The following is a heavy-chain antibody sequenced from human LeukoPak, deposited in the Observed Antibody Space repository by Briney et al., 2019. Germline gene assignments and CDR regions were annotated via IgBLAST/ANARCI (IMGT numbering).Heavy chain of an antibody. Sequence: GGSLRLSCAASGFTVSSNYMSWVRQAPGKGLEWVSVIYSGGSTYYADSVKGRFTISRDNSKNTLYLQMNSLRAEDTAVYYCARDQGATIPGYYGMDVWGQGTTVTVSS. D-gene: IGHD5-12*01. CDR1: GFTVSSNY. V-gene: IGHV3-53*01. CDR2: IYSGGST. J-gene: IGHJ6*02. CDR3: ARDQGATIPGYYGMDV.